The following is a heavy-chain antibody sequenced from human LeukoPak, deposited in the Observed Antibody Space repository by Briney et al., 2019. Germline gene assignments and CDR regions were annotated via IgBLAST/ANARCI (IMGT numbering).Heavy chain of an antibody. CDR2: ISGSGGST. CDR1: GFTFSSYA. D-gene: IGHD3-9*01. CDR3: ATDYDVLTGYYSDVGY. J-gene: IGHJ4*02. V-gene: IGHV3-23*01. Sequence: GGSLRLSCAASGFTFSSYAMSWVCQAPGKGLEWVSAISGSGGSTYYADSVKGRFTISRDNSKNTLYLQMNSLRAEDTAVYYCATDYDVLTGYYSDVGYWGQGTLVTVSS.